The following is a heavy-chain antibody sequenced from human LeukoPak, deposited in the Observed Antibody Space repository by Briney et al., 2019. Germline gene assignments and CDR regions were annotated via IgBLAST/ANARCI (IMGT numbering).Heavy chain of an antibody. Sequence: SETLSLTCTVSGDSISSFYWSWIRQPPGKRPEGIGYISYSGSTNYNPSLKSRVTISVDTSKNQFSLKLSSVTAADTAVYYCARVDPDSSSTLEVFDYWGQGTLVTVSS. CDR3: ARVDPDSSSTLEVFDY. V-gene: IGHV4-59*01. CDR2: ISYSGST. CDR1: GDSISSFY. D-gene: IGHD6-6*01. J-gene: IGHJ4*02.